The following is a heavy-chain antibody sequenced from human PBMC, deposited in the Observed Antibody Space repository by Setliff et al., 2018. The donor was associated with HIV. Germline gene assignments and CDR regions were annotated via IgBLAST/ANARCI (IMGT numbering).Heavy chain of an antibody. Sequence: SGPTLVNPTPTLTLTCTVSGFSLSSNEGGVGWVRQPPGKALEWLAVIYWDDDKRYSPSLESRITITKDTSKNRVVLTMTNMDPVDTGTYYCARDYGDYYSAYHVWGQGTMVTVSS. V-gene: IGHV2-5*02. CDR1: GFSLSSNEGG. D-gene: IGHD4-17*01. CDR3: ARDYGDYYSAYHV. J-gene: IGHJ3*01. CDR2: IYWDDDK.